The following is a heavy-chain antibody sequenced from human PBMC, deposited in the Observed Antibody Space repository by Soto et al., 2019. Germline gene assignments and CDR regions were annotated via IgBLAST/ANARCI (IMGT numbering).Heavy chain of an antibody. V-gene: IGHV3-74*01. D-gene: IGHD2-2*01. CDR3: ARGGGYCSSTSCGSGNWFDP. CDR1: GFTFSSYW. J-gene: IGHJ5*02. Sequence: VQLVESGGGLVQPGGSLRLSCAASGFTFSSYWMHWVRQAPGKGLVWVSRINSDGSSTSYADSVKGRFTISRDNAKNTLYLKMNSRRAEDTAVYYCARGGGYCSSTSCGSGNWFDPWGQGTLVTVSS. CDR2: INSDGSST.